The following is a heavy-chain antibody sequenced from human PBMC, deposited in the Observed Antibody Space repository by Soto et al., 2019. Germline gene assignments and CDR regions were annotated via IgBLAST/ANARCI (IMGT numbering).Heavy chain of an antibody. CDR3: AKDGSMVTSYYFDY. V-gene: IGHV3-23*01. D-gene: IGHD4-17*01. Sequence: PGGSLRLSCAASGFTFSSFAMSWVRQAPGKGLEWVSAISGSGDRTYYADSVKGRFTISRDNSKDTVYMQMNSLRAEDTAVYYCAKDGSMVTSYYFDYRSQGTLVTVS. CDR2: ISGSGDRT. J-gene: IGHJ4*02. CDR1: GFTFSSFA.